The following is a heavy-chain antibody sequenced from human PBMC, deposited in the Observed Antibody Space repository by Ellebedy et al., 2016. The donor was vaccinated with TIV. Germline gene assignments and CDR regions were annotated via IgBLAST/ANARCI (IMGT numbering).Heavy chain of an antibody. CDR1: GYTFTSDL. CDR3: ARAPSVDPHMDV. V-gene: IGHV1-46*01. D-gene: IGHD6-19*01. J-gene: IGHJ6*02. Sequence: AASVKVSCKASGYTFTSDLIHWVRQAPGQGLEWMGIINPSGGGTGYAQKFQGRVTMTRDTSASTVYMELSSLRSDDTAVYYCARAPSVDPHMDVWGQGTTVTVSS. CDR2: INPSGGGT.